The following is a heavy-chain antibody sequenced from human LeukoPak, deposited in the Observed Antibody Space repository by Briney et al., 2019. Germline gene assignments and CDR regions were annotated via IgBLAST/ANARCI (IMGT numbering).Heavy chain of an antibody. CDR3: ARWYSSSWYYFDY. J-gene: IGHJ4*02. V-gene: IGHV4-59*01. D-gene: IGHD6-13*01. CDR2: IYYSGST. CDR1: GGSISSYY. Sequence: PSGTLSLTCTVSGGSISSYYWSWIRQPPGKGLEWIGYIYYSGSTNYNPSLKSRVTIPVDTSKNQFSLKLSSVTAADTAVYYCARWYSSSWYYFDYWGQGTLVTVSS.